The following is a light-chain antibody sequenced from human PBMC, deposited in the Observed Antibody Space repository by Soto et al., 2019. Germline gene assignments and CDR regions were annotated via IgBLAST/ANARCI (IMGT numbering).Light chain of an antibody. J-gene: IGKJ5*01. CDR3: QQNYDTPIT. V-gene: IGKV1-12*01. CDR1: QDIAGY. Sequence: DIQVTQSPSSVSAAVGDRVTITCRASQDIAGYLACYQHKPGRAPELLIHAASSLQSGVPSRFSGSGSGTDFTLTISSLQPEDVATYFCQQNYDTPITFGQGTRLEIK. CDR2: AAS.